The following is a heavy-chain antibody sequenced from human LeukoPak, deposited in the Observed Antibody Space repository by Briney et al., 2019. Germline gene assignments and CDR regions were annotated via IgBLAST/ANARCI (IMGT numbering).Heavy chain of an antibody. V-gene: IGHV1-46*01. CDR2: INPSGGST. D-gene: IGHD6-13*01. CDR1: GYTFTSYY. CDR3: AREPPSSSWYVAFDY. J-gene: IGHJ4*02. Sequence: ASVKVSCKASGYTFTSYYMHWVRQAPGQGLEWMRIINPSGGSTSYAQKFQGRDTITRDTSASTAYMELSSLRSEDTAVYYCAREPPSSSWYVAFDYWGQGTLVTVSS.